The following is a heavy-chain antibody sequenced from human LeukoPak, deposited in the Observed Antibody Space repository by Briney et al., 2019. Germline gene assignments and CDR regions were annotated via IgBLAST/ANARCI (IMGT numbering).Heavy chain of an antibody. J-gene: IGHJ6*02. CDR1: GFTFSVYA. Sequence: PGGSLRLSCAASGFTFSVYAMNWVRLAPGKGLEWVSVITGDGKMIKYADSVKGRFTISRDNSKNTLYLQMNSLRAEDTAVYYCARGQLEWENYYYGMDVWGQGTTVTVSS. CDR2: ITGDGKMI. D-gene: IGHD1-1*01. V-gene: IGHV3-23*01. CDR3: ARGQLEWENYYYGMDV.